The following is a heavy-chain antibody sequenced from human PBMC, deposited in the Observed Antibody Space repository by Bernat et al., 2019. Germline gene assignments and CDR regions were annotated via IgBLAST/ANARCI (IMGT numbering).Heavy chain of an antibody. CDR3: ARFKRAPYCGGDCLDAFDI. CDR2: IIPILGIA. CDR1: GGTFSSYA. J-gene: IGHJ3*02. Sequence: QVQLVQSGAEVKKPGSSVKVSCKASGGTFSSYAISWVRQAPGQGLEWMGRIIPILGIANYAQKFQGRVTITADKSTSTAYMELSSLRSEDTAMYYCARFKRAPYCGGDCLDAFDIWGQGTMVTVSS. D-gene: IGHD2-21*02. V-gene: IGHV1-69*04.